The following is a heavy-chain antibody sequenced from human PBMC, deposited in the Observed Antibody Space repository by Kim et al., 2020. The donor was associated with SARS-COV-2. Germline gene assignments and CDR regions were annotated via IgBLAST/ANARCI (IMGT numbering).Heavy chain of an antibody. D-gene: IGHD3-16*01. CDR3: ARDGGAIMDV. CDR1: GFTFSSYA. J-gene: IGHJ6*02. CDR2: ISYDGSNK. Sequence: GGSPRLSCAASGFTFSSYAMHWVRQAPGKGLEWVALISYDGSNKYYADSVKGRFTISRDNSKNTLYLQMNSLRAEDTAVYYCARDGGAIMDVWGQGTTVTVSS. V-gene: IGHV3-30-3*01.